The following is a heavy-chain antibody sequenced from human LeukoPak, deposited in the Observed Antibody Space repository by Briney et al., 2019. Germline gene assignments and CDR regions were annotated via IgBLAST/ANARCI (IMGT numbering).Heavy chain of an antibody. CDR2: ISSSSSYI. J-gene: IGHJ4*02. Sequence: PGGSLRLSCAASGFTFSSYSMNWVRQAPGKGLEWVSSISSSSSYIYYADSVKGRSTISRDNAKNSLYLQMNSLRAEDTAVYYCARIPSLVAPDYWGQGTLVTVSS. D-gene: IGHD2-15*01. CDR1: GFTFSSYS. V-gene: IGHV3-21*01. CDR3: ARIPSLVAPDY.